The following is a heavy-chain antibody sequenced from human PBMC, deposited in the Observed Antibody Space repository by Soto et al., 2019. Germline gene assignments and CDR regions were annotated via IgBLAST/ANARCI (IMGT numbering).Heavy chain of an antibody. Sequence: SETLSLTCTVSGGSISSYYWSWIRQPPGKGLEWIGYIYYSGSTNYSPSLKSRVTISVDTSKNQFSLKLSSVTAADTAVYYCARDQAADPSYFDYWGQGTLVTVS. CDR1: GGSISSYY. J-gene: IGHJ4*02. CDR3: ARDQAADPSYFDY. D-gene: IGHD6-25*01. V-gene: IGHV4-59*01. CDR2: IYYSGST.